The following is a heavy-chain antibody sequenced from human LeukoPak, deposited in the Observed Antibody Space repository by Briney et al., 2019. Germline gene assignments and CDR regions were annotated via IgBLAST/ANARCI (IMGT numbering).Heavy chain of an antibody. CDR2: ISSSSSSI. J-gene: IGHJ6*03. CDR1: GFIFSSYG. V-gene: IGHV3-48*01. CDR3: ARDDLRSETNYYYMDV. D-gene: IGHD4-17*01. Sequence: GGSLRLSCAASGFIFSSYGMNWVRQAPGKGLEWVSYISSSSSSIYYADSVKGRFTISRDTAQNSLYLQMNSLRAEDTAVYYCARDDLRSETNYYYMDVWGKGTTVTVSS.